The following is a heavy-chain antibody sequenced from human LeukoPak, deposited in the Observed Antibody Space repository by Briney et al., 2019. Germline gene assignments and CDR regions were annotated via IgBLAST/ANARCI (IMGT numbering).Heavy chain of an antibody. CDR2: ISAYNGNT. J-gene: IGHJ6*02. CDR1: GNTFTTYG. V-gene: IGHV1-18*01. D-gene: IGHD1-26*01. CDR3: ARVGEVGVYGMDV. Sequence: GASVKVSCNASGNTFTTYGISWVRQAPGQGLEWMGWISAYNGNTNYAQKFQDRVTMTTDTSTSTAYMELRSLRSDDTAVYYCARVGEVGVYGMDVWGQGTTVTVSS.